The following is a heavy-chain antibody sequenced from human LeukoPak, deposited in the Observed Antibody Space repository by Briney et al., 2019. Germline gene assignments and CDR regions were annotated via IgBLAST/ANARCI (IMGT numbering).Heavy chain of an antibody. J-gene: IGHJ4*02. D-gene: IGHD3-10*01. Sequence: SETLSLTCTVSGGSISSSSYYWGWIRQPPGKGLEWIGSIYYSGSTYYNPSLKSRVTMSVDTSKNQFSLKLSSVTAADTAVYYCARPRRDYYGSGSFIFWGQGTLVTVSS. V-gene: IGHV4-39*07. CDR1: GGSISSSSYY. CDR2: IYYSGST. CDR3: ARPRRDYYGSGSFIF.